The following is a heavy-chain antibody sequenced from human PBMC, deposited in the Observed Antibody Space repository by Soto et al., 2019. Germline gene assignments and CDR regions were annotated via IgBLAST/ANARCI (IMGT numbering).Heavy chain of an antibody. CDR2: IYHSGST. J-gene: IGHJ5*01. Sequence: SETLSLTCAVSGGSISSSNWWSWVRQPPGKGLEWIGEIYHSGSTNYNPSLKSRVTISVDRSKNQFSLKLSSVPAADTAVYYCARSSQRPLSSFDFWGPGTLVS. CDR3: ARSSQRPLSSFDF. CDR1: GGSISSSNW. V-gene: IGHV4-4*02. D-gene: IGHD3-10*01.